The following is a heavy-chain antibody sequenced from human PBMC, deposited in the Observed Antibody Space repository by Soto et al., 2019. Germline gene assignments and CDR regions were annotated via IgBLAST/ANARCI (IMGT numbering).Heavy chain of an antibody. CDR2: VKDMTEGGAI. CDR3: ATLDHDTLSYDY. Sequence: GGSLRLSCAASGVTFTDAWRSWVRQAPGKGLEWLGRVKDMTEGGAIDYAAPVQGRFIISREELRKTLSLQKNCLQSDHTPVHYCATLDHDTLSYDYWGQGSLVTVSS. CDR1: GVTFTDAW. J-gene: IGHJ4*02. D-gene: IGHD3-22*01. V-gene: IGHV3-15*01.